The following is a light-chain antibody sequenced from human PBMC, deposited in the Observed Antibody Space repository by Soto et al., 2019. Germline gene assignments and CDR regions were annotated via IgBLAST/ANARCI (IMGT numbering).Light chain of an antibody. CDR1: SSDVGGYNY. CDR3: CSYAGSSSYV. V-gene: IGLV2-11*01. J-gene: IGLJ1*01. Sequence: QSALTQPRSVSGSPGQSVTISCTGTSSDVGGYNYVSWYQQHPGKAPKLMIYDVSKRPSGVPDRFSGSKSGNTASLTISGLQADDEADYYCCSYAGSSSYVFGAGTKLTV. CDR2: DVS.